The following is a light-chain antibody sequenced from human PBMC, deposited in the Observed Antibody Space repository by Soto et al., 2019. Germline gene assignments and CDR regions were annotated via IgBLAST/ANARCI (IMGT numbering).Light chain of an antibody. CDR2: EGS. Sequence: QSALTQPASVFGSPGQSITISCTGTSSDVGSYNFVSWYQQHPGRAPKLMIYEGSKRPSGVSNRFSGSKSGNTASLTISGLQAEDEADYYCCSYAGSSTWVFGGGTKLTVL. CDR1: SSDVGSYNF. V-gene: IGLV2-23*01. J-gene: IGLJ2*01. CDR3: CSYAGSSTWV.